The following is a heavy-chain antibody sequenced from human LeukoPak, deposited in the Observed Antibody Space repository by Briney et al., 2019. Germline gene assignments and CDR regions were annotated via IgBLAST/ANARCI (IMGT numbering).Heavy chain of an antibody. CDR1: GGSFSGYY. J-gene: IGHJ5*02. CDR2: INHSGST. CDR3: ARELPIPAAMFGWFDP. Sequence: SETLSLTCAVYGGSFSGYYWNWIRQPPGKGLEWIGEINHSGSTNYNESLKRRITMSVDTSKNQISLKLSSVTAADTAVYYCARELPIPAAMFGWFDPWGQGTLVTVSS. V-gene: IGHV4-34*10. D-gene: IGHD2-2*01.